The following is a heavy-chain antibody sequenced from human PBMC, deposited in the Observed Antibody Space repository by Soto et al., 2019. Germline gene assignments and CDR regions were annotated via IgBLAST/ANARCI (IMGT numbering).Heavy chain of an antibody. D-gene: IGHD3-10*01. CDR2: ISGNGVST. J-gene: IGHJ5*02. CDR3: AKDAITMVRGTNNWFDP. CDR1: VFTFSNYA. Sequence: WWSLRLSCSGSVFTFSNYAMSWVRQAPGKGLEWVSAISGNGVSTYYADSVRGRFTISRDNSKNTLYLQMNRLRADDTAVYYCAKDAITMVRGTNNWFDPWGQGTLVTVSS. V-gene: IGHV3-23*01.